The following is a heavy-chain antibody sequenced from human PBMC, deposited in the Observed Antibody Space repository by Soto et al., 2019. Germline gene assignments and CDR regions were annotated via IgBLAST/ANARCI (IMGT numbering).Heavy chain of an antibody. CDR2: IYDSGSS. J-gene: IGHJ4*02. Sequence: LSLPCTVSGASISSGDYFWSWIRQSPGKGLEWIGYIYDSGSSYYNPSLKSRVTMSVDTSKNQFSLKLRSVTAADTAVYYCAREKGYISGPKNFDYWGQGTLVTVSS. D-gene: IGHD5-12*01. CDR3: AREKGYISGPKNFDY. V-gene: IGHV4-30-4*01. CDR1: GASISSGDYF.